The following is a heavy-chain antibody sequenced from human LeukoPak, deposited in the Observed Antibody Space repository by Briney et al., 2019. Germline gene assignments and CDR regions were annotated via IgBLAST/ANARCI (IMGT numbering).Heavy chain of an antibody. CDR3: ARDSDLYYGMDV. CDR1: GFIFSSDS. Sequence: GGSLRLSCATSGFIFSSDSMIWVRQAPGKGLEWVSSISSTGAYIYYADSLKGRFTISRDNAKNSLYLQMNSLRADDTAVYYCARDSDLYYGMDVWGQGTTVTVSS. V-gene: IGHV3-21*01. D-gene: IGHD1-26*01. CDR2: ISSTGAYI. J-gene: IGHJ6*02.